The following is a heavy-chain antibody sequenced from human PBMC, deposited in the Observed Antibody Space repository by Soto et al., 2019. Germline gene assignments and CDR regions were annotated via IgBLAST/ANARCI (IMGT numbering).Heavy chain of an antibody. J-gene: IGHJ6*02. CDR1: GYSFTKYH. Sequence: ASVKVSCKASGYSFTKYHMYWVRQAPGQGLEWLGRINPKSGGTSTAQKFQGWVTMTTDTSISTASMELTRLTSDDTAIYYCARGDSTDCSNGVCSFFYNHDMDVWGQGTTVTVSS. CDR2: INPKSGGT. D-gene: IGHD2-8*01. CDR3: ARGDSTDCSNGVCSFFYNHDMDV. V-gene: IGHV1-2*04.